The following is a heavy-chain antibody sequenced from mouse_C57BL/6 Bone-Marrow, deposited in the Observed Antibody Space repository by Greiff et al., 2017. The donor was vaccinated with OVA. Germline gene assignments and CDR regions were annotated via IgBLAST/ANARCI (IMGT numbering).Heavy chain of an antibody. Sequence: DVKLQESGTVLARPGASVKMSCKTSGYTFTSYWMHWVKQRPGQGLEWIGAIYPGNSDTSYNQKFKGKAKLTAVTSASTAYMELSSLTNEDSAVYYCTRPRYSNPHYYAMDYWGQGTSVTVSS. CDR2: IYPGNSDT. D-gene: IGHD2-5*01. CDR1: GYTFTSYW. V-gene: IGHV1-5*01. CDR3: TRPRYSNPHYYAMDY. J-gene: IGHJ4*01.